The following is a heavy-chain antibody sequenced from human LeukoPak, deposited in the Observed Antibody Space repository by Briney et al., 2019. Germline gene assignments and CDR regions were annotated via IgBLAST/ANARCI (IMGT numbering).Heavy chain of an antibody. CDR1: GFTFDDYA. J-gene: IGHJ4*02. V-gene: IGHV3-9*01. CDR3: ATDPSSGYDY. Sequence: GGSLRLSCAASGFTFDDYAMHWVRQAPGKGLEWVSGISWNSGSIGYADSVKGRFTISRDNAKNSLYLQMNSLRAEDTALYYCATDPSSGYDYWDQGTLVTVSS. CDR2: ISWNSGSI. D-gene: IGHD3-22*01.